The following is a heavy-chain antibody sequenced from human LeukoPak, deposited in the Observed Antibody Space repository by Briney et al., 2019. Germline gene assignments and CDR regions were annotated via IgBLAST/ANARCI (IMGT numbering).Heavy chain of an antibody. Sequence: PGESLKISCQGFGYSFTSYWIGWVRQMPGKGMEWMGVIYPGDSRIRYNPSFQGQVTISVDKSISTAYLQWVSLKASDTAMYYCACRDLTSTWSFPRGQGTLVTVSS. V-gene: IGHV5-51*01. CDR1: GYSFTSYW. CDR2: IYPGDSRI. CDR3: ACRDLTSTWSFP. J-gene: IGHJ5*02. D-gene: IGHD6-13*01.